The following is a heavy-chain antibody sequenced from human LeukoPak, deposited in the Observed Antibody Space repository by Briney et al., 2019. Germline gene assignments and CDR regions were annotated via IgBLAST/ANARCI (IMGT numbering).Heavy chain of an antibody. D-gene: IGHD1-26*01. J-gene: IGHJ4*02. CDR1: GYTFTSYY. CDR2: INPNSGRT. CDR3: APSQSGSYSFDY. V-gene: IGHV1-2*02. Sequence: ASVKVSCKASGYTFTSYYMHWVRQAPGQGLEWMGWINPNSGRTNYAQKFQGSVTITRHTSISTAYMELSRLRSDDTAVYYCAPSQSGSYSFDYWGQGTLVTVSS.